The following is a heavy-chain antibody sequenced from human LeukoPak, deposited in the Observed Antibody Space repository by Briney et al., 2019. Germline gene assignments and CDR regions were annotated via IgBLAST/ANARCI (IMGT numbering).Heavy chain of an antibody. CDR3: ARSGYSSGWYTDY. CDR1: GGSISSGSYY. D-gene: IGHD6-19*01. Sequence: SETLSLTCTVSGGSISSGSYYWSWIRQPAGKGLEWIGRIYTSGSTNYNPSLKSRVTISVDTPKNQFSLKLSSVTAADTAVYYCARSGYSSGWYTDYWGQGTLVTVSS. J-gene: IGHJ4*02. CDR2: IYTSGST. V-gene: IGHV4-61*02.